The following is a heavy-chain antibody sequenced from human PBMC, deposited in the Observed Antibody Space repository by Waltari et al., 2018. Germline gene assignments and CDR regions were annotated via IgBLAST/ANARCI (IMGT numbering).Heavy chain of an antibody. CDR2: VNHGGDT. J-gene: IGHJ4*02. D-gene: IGHD5-12*01. CDR3: ARAPGYKGYFDY. Sequence: QVQLQGWGAGLWRPSGTLSLGCAVSGGSFRGYYWSWIRQSPGKGLEWIGDVNHGGDTNYSPSLESRVTISVDMSKNQFSLKMRSVTAADTAIYYCARAPGYKGYFDYWGRGTLVTVSS. CDR1: GGSFRGYY. V-gene: IGHV4-34*01.